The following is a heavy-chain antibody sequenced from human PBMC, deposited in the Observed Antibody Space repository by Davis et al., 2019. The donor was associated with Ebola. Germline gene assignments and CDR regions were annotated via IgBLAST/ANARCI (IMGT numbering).Heavy chain of an antibody. V-gene: IGHV4-34*01. CDR1: GGSFSGYY. CDR2: INHSGST. J-gene: IGHJ1*01. Sequence: SQTLSLTCAVYGGSFSGYYWSWIRQPPGRGLEWIGEINHSGSTNYNPSLKSRVTISVDTSKNQFSLKLSSVTAADTAVYYCARHWGGYFQYWGQGTLVTVSS. D-gene: IGHD3-16*01. CDR3: ARHWGGYFQY.